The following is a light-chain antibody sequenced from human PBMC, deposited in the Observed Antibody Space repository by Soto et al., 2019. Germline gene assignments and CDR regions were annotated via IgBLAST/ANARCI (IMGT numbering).Light chain of an antibody. J-gene: IGKJ3*01. CDR1: QRVNNNY. V-gene: IGKV3-20*01. CDR2: DTS. Sequence: EIVLMQSPGTLSLSPGEGATLSCRASQRVNNNYLAWYQQRPGQTPTVLIFDTSRRAPGVPDRFSDSASGTHFTLRIRRVQADGNALYYCHQYRSTTFTFGPVTKVNI. CDR3: HQYRSTTFT.